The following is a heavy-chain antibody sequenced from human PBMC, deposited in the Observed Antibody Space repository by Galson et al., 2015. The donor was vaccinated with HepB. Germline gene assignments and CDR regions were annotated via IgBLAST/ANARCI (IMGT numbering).Heavy chain of an antibody. CDR1: GYTFTSYG. J-gene: IGHJ4*02. Sequence: SVKVSCKASGYTFTSYGISWVRQAPGQGLEWMGWISAYNRNTNSAQKVQGRITMTTDTSTSTAYMELRSLRSDDTAMYFCARVDYGDYPFDYWGQGTLVTVSS. CDR2: ISAYNRNT. D-gene: IGHD4-17*01. V-gene: IGHV1-18*01. CDR3: ARVDYGDYPFDY.